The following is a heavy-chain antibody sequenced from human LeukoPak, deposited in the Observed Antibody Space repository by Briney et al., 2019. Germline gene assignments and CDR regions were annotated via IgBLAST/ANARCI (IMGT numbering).Heavy chain of an antibody. Sequence: SETLSLTCIVSGGSLSSYYWSWIRQPPGKGLEWIGYIYYSGGTNYNPSLKSRVTISVDTSKNQFSLKLSSVTAANTAVSSCATEIVVVTAAPPADYWGQGTLVTVSS. D-gene: IGHD2-2*01. CDR1: GGSLSSYY. CDR2: IYYSGGT. V-gene: IGHV4-59*08. CDR3: ATEIVVVTAAPPADY. J-gene: IGHJ4*02.